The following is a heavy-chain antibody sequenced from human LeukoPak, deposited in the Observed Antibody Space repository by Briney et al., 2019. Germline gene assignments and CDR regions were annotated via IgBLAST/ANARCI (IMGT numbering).Heavy chain of an antibody. V-gene: IGHV4-34*01. CDR1: GGSFSGYY. J-gene: IGHJ4*02. D-gene: IGHD3-9*01. Sequence: KPSETLSLTCAVYGGSFSGYYWSWIRQPPGKGLEWIGEINHSGSTNYNPSLKSRVTISVDTSKNQFSLKLSSVTAADTAVYYCARGPGGLTGYYSPLDYWGQGTLVTVSS. CDR3: ARGPGGLTGYYSPLDY. CDR2: INHSGST.